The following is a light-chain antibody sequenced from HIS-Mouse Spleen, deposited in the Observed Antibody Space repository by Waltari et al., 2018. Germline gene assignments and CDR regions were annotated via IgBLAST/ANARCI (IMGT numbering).Light chain of an antibody. CDR1: SSDVGGYNY. Sequence: QSALTQPRSVSGSPGQSVTISCPGTSSDVGGYNYVSWYQPHPGKAPKLMIYDVSKRPSGVPDRFSDSKSGNTASLTISGLQAEDEADYYCCSYAGSYTFVFGTGTKVTVL. CDR3: CSYAGSYTFV. V-gene: IGLV2-11*01. J-gene: IGLJ1*01. CDR2: DVS.